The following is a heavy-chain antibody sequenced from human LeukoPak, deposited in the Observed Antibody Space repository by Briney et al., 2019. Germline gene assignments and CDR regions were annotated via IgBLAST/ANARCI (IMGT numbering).Heavy chain of an antibody. V-gene: IGHV3-53*05. J-gene: IGHJ4*02. Sequence: GGSLRPSCAASGFSVSNSYMSWVRLAPGKGLEFVSALYPGGKTYYADSVKGRFTISSDTSKNTVDVQMTSLRAEDTAIYYCTRNRVADTTEFAYWGQGTLVSVSS. CDR2: LYPGGKT. CDR1: GFSVSNSY. D-gene: IGHD6-19*01. CDR3: TRNRVADTTEFAY.